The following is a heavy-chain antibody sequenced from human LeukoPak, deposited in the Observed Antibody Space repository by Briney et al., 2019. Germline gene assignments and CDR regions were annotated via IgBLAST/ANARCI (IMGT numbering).Heavy chain of an antibody. D-gene: IGHD2-15*01. J-gene: IGHJ5*02. CDR1: GFTFSSYW. CDR3: ARDPGELYCSGGSCFDNWFDP. Sequence: GGSLRLSCAASGFTFSSYWMHWVRQAPGKGLVWVSRINSDGSSTSYADSVKGRFTISRDNAKNTLYLQMNSLRAEDTAVYYCARDPGELYCSGGSCFDNWFDPWGQGTLVTVSS. V-gene: IGHV3-74*01. CDR2: INSDGSST.